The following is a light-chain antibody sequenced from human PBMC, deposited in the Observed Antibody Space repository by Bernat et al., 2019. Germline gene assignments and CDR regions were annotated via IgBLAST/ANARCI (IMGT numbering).Light chain of an antibody. Sequence: QSVLTQPPSASGAPGQTITISCSGSSPNIGSNYVYWYQHLPGTAPKLLIYWNSKRPSGVPDRFSASKSGTPASLAISGLRSEDEADYYCATWDDSLSVYVFGTGTEVTVL. J-gene: IGLJ1*01. CDR2: WNS. CDR1: SPNIGSNY. CDR3: ATWDDSLSVYV. V-gene: IGLV1-47*01.